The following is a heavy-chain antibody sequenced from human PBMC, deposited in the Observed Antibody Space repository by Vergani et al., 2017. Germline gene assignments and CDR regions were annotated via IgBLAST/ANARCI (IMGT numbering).Heavy chain of an antibody. CDR3: AREGLPRCCIVGAPDF. D-gene: IGHD1-26*01. CDR2: IKEDGTEK. CDR1: GFNVGPYW. V-gene: IGHV3-7*01. J-gene: IGHJ4*02. Sequence: EVQLVESGGDFVKPGGSLTLSCAASGFNVGPYWMSWVRQAPGKGLEWVANIKEDGTEKYYLDSVKGRFTISRDIAENSIYLEMNSLRVEDTAVYYCAREGLPRCCIVGAPDFRVQGTQVTVSS.